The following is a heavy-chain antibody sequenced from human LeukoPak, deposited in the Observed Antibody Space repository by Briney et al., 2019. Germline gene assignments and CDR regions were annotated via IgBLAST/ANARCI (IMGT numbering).Heavy chain of an antibody. CDR2: LSSSGNTV. CDR1: GFTFSSYE. D-gene: IGHD6-13*01. J-gene: IGHJ4*02. Sequence: QAGGSLRLSCASSGFTFSSYEMNWVRQAPGKGLEWVSYLSSSGNTVYYADSVKGRFTISRDNAKNSLYLQMNSLRAEDTAVYHCARGGYSSSWHVFDFWGQGNLVTVSS. CDR3: ARGGYSSSWHVFDF. V-gene: IGHV3-48*03.